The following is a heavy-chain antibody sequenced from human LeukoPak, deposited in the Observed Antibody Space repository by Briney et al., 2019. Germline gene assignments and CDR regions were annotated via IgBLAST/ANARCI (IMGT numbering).Heavy chain of an antibody. CDR1: GYTFTGFY. D-gene: IGHD3-22*01. J-gene: IGHJ5*02. CDR3: PRGREAPDYYESSSYFTPNWFDP. V-gene: IGHV1-2*02. Sequence: ASVKVFCEASGYTFTGFYIQWVRPDPGQGLEWMGWIRPNSGDTNYAQKSQGRVTQTRDTSITTASRALTSPRSNDTAVYYGPRGREAPDYYESSSYFTPNWFDPWSQGSLVTVSS. CDR2: IRPNSGDT.